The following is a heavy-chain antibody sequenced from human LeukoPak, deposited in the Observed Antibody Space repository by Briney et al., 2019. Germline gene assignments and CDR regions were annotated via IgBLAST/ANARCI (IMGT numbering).Heavy chain of an antibody. CDR2: INHSGST. D-gene: IGHD3-10*01. J-gene: IGHJ6*03. CDR3: ARAVRGRHYYYYYYMDV. Sequence: SETLSLTCAVYGGSFSGYYWSWIRQPPGKGLEWIGEINHSGSTNYNPSLKGRVTISVDTSKNQFSLKLSSVTAADTAVYYCARAVRGRHYYYYYYMDVWGKGTTVTVSS. V-gene: IGHV4-34*01. CDR1: GGSFSGYY.